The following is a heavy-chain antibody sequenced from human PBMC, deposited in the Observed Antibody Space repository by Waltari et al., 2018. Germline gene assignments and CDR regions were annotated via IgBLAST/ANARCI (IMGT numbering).Heavy chain of an antibody. V-gene: IGHV4-59*02. Sequence: QLQLQESGPGLVKSSETLSLTCTVTADTVDLYYWSWVRQSSGKTFEWLGYISYSEGPQYNPAVQSRLTLSLDTSKNHFFLSLRAVTAADTGLYFCVRGGGFRWFDVWGHGTLVSVPS. J-gene: IGHJ2*01. D-gene: IGHD2-15*01. CDR3: VRGGGFRWFDV. CDR1: ADTVDLYY. CDR2: ISYSEGP.